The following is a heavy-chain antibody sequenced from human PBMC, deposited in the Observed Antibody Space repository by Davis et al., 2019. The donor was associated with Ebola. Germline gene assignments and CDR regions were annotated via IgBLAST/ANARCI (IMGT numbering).Heavy chain of an antibody. Sequence: GESLKISCAASGFTFNNHGMHWVRQAPGKGLEWVAAISYDGRNKYYADSVKGRFTISRDSSTLYLQMNSLRPEDTALYYCTKENGPKEDSYGMDVWGQGTTVTVSS. D-gene: IGHD4-17*01. CDR3: TKENGPKEDSYGMDV. V-gene: IGHV3-30*18. CDR2: ISYDGRNK. J-gene: IGHJ6*02. CDR1: GFTFNNHG.